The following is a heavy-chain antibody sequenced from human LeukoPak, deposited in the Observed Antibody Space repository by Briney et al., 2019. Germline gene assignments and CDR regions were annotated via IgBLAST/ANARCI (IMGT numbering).Heavy chain of an antibody. CDR3: ASQTKYYSASAGSYWGAFDL. CDR1: GLTFYDQA. V-gene: IGHV3-43*02. CDR2: SGNDGST. D-gene: IGHD3-10*01. J-gene: IGHJ3*01. Sequence: QAGGSLRLSCAASGLTFYDQAMHWVRQGPGAGLEWVALSGNDGSTYYADSVRGRFTISRDSKNSLYLEMDSLRTEDTALYYCASQTKYYSASAGSYWGAFDLWGQGTMVTVFS.